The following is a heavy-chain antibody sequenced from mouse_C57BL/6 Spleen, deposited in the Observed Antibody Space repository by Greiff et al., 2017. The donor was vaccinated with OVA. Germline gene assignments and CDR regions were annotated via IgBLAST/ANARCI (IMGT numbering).Heavy chain of an antibody. CDR1: GYSITSGYY. CDR2: ISYDGSN. CDR3: ARGSYYGYGLAY. J-gene: IGHJ3*01. D-gene: IGHD2-2*01. Sequence: VQLKESGPGLVKPSQSLSLTCSVTGYSITSGYYWNWIRQFPGNKLEWMGYISYDGSNNYNPSLKNRISITRDTSKNQFFLKLNSVTTEDTATYYCARGSYYGYGLAYWGQGTLVTVSA. V-gene: IGHV3-6*01.